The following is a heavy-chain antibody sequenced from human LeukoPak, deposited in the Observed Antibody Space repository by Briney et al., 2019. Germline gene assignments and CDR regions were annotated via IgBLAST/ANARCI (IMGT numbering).Heavy chain of an antibody. CDR3: AKELAWERHAFDI. J-gene: IGHJ3*02. V-gene: IGHV3-30*02. D-gene: IGHD1-26*01. CDR2: IPSDGSTK. CDR1: GFTFSSHG. Sequence: QASGCLRLSCATHGFTFSSHGIDWVRQAPGDGLGWVAVIPSDGSTKYYADSVKGRFTISRHNSKHNMYLEMNRLSTEDTGVYYFAKELAWERHAFDIWGQGTMVTVS.